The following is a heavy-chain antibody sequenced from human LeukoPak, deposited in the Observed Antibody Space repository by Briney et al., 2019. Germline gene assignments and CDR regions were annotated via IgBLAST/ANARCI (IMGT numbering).Heavy chain of an antibody. V-gene: IGHV4-59*11. CDR2: IYYSGAT. D-gene: IGHD3-10*01. CDR3: ARDLGSNYRDYHSGMDV. CDR1: GASISSHY. J-gene: IGHJ6*02. Sequence: SETLSLTCTVSGASISSHYWSWIRQPPGKGLEWIGYIYYSGATNYNPSLKSRVTISVDTSKNQFSLRLSSVTAADTAVYYCARDLGSNYRDYHSGMDVWGQGTTVTVSS.